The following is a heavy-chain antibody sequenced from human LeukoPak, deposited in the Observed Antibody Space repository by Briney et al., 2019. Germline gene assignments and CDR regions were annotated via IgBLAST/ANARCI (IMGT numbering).Heavy chain of an antibody. Sequence: PSETLSLTCAVYGGSFIGYYWSWIRQPPGKGLEWIGEINHSGSTNYNPSLKSRVTISVDTSKNQFSLKLRSVTAADTAVYYCARGHVVVVADYFDYWGQGTLVTVSS. CDR1: GGSFIGYY. D-gene: IGHD2-15*01. CDR2: INHSGST. CDR3: ARGHVVVVADYFDY. V-gene: IGHV4-34*01. J-gene: IGHJ4*02.